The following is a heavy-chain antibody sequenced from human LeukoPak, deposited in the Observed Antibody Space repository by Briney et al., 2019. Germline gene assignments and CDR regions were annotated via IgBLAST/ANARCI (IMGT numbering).Heavy chain of an antibody. CDR2: ISSSSSTI. D-gene: IGHD2-21*01. J-gene: IGHJ4*02. Sequence: TGGSLRLSCAASGFTFSSYGMTWVRQAPGKGLEWVSYISSSSSTIYYADSVKGRFTISRDSSKNTLFLQMNRLRPEDAAVYYCAKAPVTTCRGAYCYPFDYWGQGTLVTVSS. V-gene: IGHV3-48*01. CDR3: AKAPVTTCRGAYCYPFDY. CDR1: GFTFSSYG.